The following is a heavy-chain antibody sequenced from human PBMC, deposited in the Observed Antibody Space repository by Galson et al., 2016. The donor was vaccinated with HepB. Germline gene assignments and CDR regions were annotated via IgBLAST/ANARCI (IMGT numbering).Heavy chain of an antibody. J-gene: IGHJ4*02. CDR1: GFIFSSYA. CDR2: ISGCGGST. V-gene: IGHV3-23*01. D-gene: IGHD3-10*01. CDR3: AKIPRLPSGIGVRNRWFGANYFDY. Sequence: SLLLSCAAVGFIFSSYAISWFRQAPGKGLVGVSSISGCGGSTYYEDSLKGRVTISRDNSKNTLYLQMNSLRAEDTAVYHCAKIPRLPSGIGVRNRWFGANYFDYWGQGTLVTVSS.